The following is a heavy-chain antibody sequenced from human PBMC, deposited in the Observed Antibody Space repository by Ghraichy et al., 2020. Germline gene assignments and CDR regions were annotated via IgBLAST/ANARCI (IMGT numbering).Heavy chain of an antibody. J-gene: IGHJ6*02. CDR3: ARDLASSEIHSVYYGMDV. CDR1: GFTFSSYG. Sequence: LSLTCAVSGFTFSSYGMHLVRQAPGKGLEWVAVIWSDGSKKHYADSVKGRFTISRDNSKKTLYLEMNSLTAEDTAVYYCARDLASSEIHSVYYGMDVWGQGTTVIVSS. V-gene: IGHV3-33*08. D-gene: IGHD3-3*02. CDR2: IWSDGSKK.